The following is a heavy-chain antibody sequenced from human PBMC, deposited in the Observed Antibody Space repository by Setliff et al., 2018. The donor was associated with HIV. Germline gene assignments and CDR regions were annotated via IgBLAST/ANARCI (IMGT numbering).Heavy chain of an antibody. Sequence: ASVKVSCKASNYTFTNYAITWVRQAPGQRPEWMGWISAYDGDTKYAQKFHNRLSMTADTSTTTAYMDLRGLTSDDTGVYYCAYSAVGVRPHYFDSWGQGTMVTV. J-gene: IGHJ3*01. CDR3: AYSAVGVRPHYFDS. V-gene: IGHV1-18*01. CDR2: ISAYDGDT. CDR1: NYTFTNYA. D-gene: IGHD3-10*01.